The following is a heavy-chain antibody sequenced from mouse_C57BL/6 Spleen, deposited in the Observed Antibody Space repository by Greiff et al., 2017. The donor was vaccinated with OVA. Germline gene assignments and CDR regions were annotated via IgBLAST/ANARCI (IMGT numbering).Heavy chain of an antibody. CDR1: GYTFTSYT. D-gene: IGHD1-1*01. CDR2: INPSSGYT. J-gene: IGHJ4*01. Sequence: QVQLKESGAELARPGASVKMSCKASGYTFTSYTMHWVKQRPGQGLEWIGYINPSSGYTKYNQKFKDKATLTADKSSSTAYMQLSSLASGDSAVYYCARLGTTVVATDAMDYWGQGTSVTVSS. V-gene: IGHV1-4*01. CDR3: ARLGTTVVATDAMDY.